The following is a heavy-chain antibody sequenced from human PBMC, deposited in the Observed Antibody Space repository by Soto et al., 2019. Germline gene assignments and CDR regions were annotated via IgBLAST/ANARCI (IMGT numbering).Heavy chain of an antibody. Sequence: EVQLVESGGVLLQPGGSLTLSCAASGFTFNNYWMSWVRQAPGKGLEWVANINKDGSAKYYVESVKGRFTISRDNAKXXXXXXXXXXXXXXXXXXXXXXXXSPGTADYWGQGTLVTVTS. V-gene: IGHV3-7*01. CDR1: GFTFNNYW. CDR2: INKDGSAK. D-gene: IGHD1-7*01. J-gene: IGHJ4*02. CDR3: XXXXSPGTADY.